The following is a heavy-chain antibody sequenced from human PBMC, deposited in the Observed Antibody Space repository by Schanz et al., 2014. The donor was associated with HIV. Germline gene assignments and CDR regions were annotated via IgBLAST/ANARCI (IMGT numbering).Heavy chain of an antibody. V-gene: IGHV3-30*02. CDR1: GFTFSSYA. J-gene: IGHJ4*02. Sequence: VQLLESGGGLVQPGGSLRLSCAASGFTFSSYAMSWVRQAPGKGLEWVAVIWYDGSNKYYADSVKGRFTISRDNSKNTLYLQMNSLRAEDTAVYYCAKDDYGGNRAVGIFDYWGQGTLVTVSS. CDR2: IWYDGSNK. CDR3: AKDDYGGNRAVGIFDY. D-gene: IGHD4-17*01.